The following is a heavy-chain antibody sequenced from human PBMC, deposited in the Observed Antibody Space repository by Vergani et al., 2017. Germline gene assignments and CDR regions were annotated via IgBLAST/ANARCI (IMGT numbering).Heavy chain of an antibody. V-gene: IGHV4-61*02. CDR1: GGSISSGSYY. J-gene: IGHJ5*02. D-gene: IGHD4-17*01. CDR3: AGGTPCSGGYGDHGCWFDP. Sequence: QVQLQESGPGLVKPSQTLSLTCTVSGGSISSGSYYWSWIRQPAGKGLEWIGRIFTSRTTNYNPSLKSRVTISADTSKNQFSLKLSSVTAADTAVYYCAGGTPCSGGYGDHGCWFDPWGQGTLVTVSS. CDR2: IFTSRTT.